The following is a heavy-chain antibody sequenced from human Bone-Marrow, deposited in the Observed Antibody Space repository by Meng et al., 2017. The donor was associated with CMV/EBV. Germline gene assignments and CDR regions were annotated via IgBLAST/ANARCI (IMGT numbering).Heavy chain of an antibody. Sequence: FTNRWIALEPQAPEKGLELVCRIKSKTDCGTTEYAGPVKGRFTISRDDSENTLYVQINSLRGEDTAIYYCSKHKAVTTLEFYFDSWGQGTLVTVSS. J-gene: IGHJ4*02. CDR2: IKSKTDCGTT. CDR1: FTNRW. CDR3: SKHKAVTTLEFYFDS. V-gene: IGHV3-15*01. D-gene: IGHD2/OR15-2a*01.